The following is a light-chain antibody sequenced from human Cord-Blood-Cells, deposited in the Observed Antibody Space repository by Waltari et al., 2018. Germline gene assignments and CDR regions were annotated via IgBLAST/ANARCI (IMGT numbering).Light chain of an antibody. CDR3: SSYTSSSTQV. CDR2: EVS. V-gene: IGLV2-14*01. Sequence: QSALTQPASVSGSPGQSITLSCTGTSSDVVGYNYVSWYQQHPGKAPKLMIYEVSNRPSGVSNRFSGSKSGNTASLTISGLQAEDEADYYCSSYTSSSTQVFGTGTKVTVL. J-gene: IGLJ1*01. CDR1: SSDVVGYNY.